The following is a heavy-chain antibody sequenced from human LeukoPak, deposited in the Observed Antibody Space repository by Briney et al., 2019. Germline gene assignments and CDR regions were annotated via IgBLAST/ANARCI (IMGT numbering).Heavy chain of an antibody. CDR3: ARVGYSGWNLEY. Sequence: PGGSLRLSCTASGFTFRSYWMSWVRQAPGKGLEWVANINQGGSVQYYMDSVKGRFTISRDDAKNSLYVQMNSLRDEDTAVYYCARVGYSGWNLEYWGQGTLVTVSS. CDR1: GFTFRSYW. CDR2: INQGGSVQ. D-gene: IGHD5-12*01. J-gene: IGHJ4*02. V-gene: IGHV3-7*01.